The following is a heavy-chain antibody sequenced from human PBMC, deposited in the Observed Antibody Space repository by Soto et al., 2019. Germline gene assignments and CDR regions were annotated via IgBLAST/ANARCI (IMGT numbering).Heavy chain of an antibody. CDR2: INSDGSST. CDR1: GFTFSSYW. D-gene: IGHD2-15*01. V-gene: IGHV3-74*01. Sequence: GGSLRLSCAASGFTFSSYWMHWVRQAPGKGLVWVSRINSDGSSTSYADSVKGRFTISRDNAKNTLYLQMNSLRAEDTAVYYCARERWYCSGGSCYSPWDYWGQGTLVTVSS. J-gene: IGHJ4*02. CDR3: ARERWYCSGGSCYSPWDY.